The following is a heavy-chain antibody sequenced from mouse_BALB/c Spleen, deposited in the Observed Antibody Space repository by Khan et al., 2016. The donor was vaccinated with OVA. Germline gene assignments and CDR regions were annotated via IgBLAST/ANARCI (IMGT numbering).Heavy chain of an antibody. V-gene: IGHV1-7*01. J-gene: IGHJ2*01. Sequence: QVQLKQSGAELAKPGASVKMSCKASDYTFTTYWMHWVKQRPGQGLEWIGYINPTSGYTDYNEKFKDRATLSADKSFSTAYMQLSSLTSEDSAVYYCTRDRIDYWGQGTTLTVSS. CDR3: TRDRIDY. CDR1: DYTFTTYW. CDR2: INPTSGYT.